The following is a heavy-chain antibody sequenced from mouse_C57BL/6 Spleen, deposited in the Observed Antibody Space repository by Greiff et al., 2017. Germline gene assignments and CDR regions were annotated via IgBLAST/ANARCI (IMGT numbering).Heavy chain of an antibody. V-gene: IGHV1-81*01. CDR2: IYPRSGNT. CDR1: GYTFTSYG. J-gene: IGHJ2*01. CDR3: ARQGSFEYFDY. Sequence: QVQLQQSGAELVRPGASVKLSCKASGYTFTSYGISWVKQRTGQGLEWIGEIYPRSGNTYYNEKFKGKATLTADKSSSTAYMELRSLTSEDSAVCYCARQGSFEYFDYWGQGTTLTVSS.